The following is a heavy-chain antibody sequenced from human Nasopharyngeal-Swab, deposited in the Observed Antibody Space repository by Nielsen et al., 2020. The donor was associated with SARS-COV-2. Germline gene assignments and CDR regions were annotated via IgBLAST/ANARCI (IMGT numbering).Heavy chain of an antibody. CDR1: QFAFGNYW. J-gene: IGHJ4*02. CDR3: VTGGSYYVY. Sequence: GESLKISCVVSQFAFGNYWMSRVRQAPGKGPEWVANIKQDGSEKYYVDSVKGRFTISRDNAKNSLYLQMNSLRAEDTAVYHCVTGGSYYVYWGQGTLVTVSS. CDR2: IKQDGSEK. V-gene: IGHV3-7*01. D-gene: IGHD1-26*01.